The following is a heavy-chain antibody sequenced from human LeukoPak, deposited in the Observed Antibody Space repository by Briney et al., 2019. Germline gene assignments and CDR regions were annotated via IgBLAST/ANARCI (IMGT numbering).Heavy chain of an antibody. CDR2: ITSDSSAM. CDR1: GFTFSTYS. Sequence: WGSLSLSCVASGFTFSTYSINWIPQAPGKGLEWISYITSDSSAMSYADSVKGRFTISRDNAKNSLYLHMNSLSDEDTAMYFCVRDLLWAFDIWGQGSIVIVS. V-gene: IGHV3-48*02. CDR3: VRDLLWAFDI. D-gene: IGHD2-21*01. J-gene: IGHJ3*02.